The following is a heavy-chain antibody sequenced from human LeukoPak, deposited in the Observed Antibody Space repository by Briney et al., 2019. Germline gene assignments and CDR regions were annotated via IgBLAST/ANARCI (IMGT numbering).Heavy chain of an antibody. V-gene: IGHV3-43*02. CDR3: APDYYDSSGRDLLDY. CDR2: ISGDGGST. CDR1: GFTFDDYA. Sequence: GGSLRLSCAASGFTFDDYAMHWVRQAPGKGLEWVSLISGDGGSTYYADSVKGRFTISRDNSKNSLYLQMNSLRTEDTALYYCAPDYYDSSGRDLLDYWGQGTLVTVSS. D-gene: IGHD3-22*01. J-gene: IGHJ4*02.